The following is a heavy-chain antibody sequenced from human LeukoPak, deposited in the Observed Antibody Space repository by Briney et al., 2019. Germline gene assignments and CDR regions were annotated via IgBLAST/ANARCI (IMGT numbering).Heavy chain of an antibody. Sequence: ASVKVSCKASGYTFTSYGISWVRQAPGQGLEWMGWISAYNGNTNYAQKLQGRVTMTTDTSTSTAYMELRNLRSDDTAVYYCARDQGPYDILTGYYNHLDYWGQGTLVTVSS. D-gene: IGHD3-9*01. V-gene: IGHV1-18*04. J-gene: IGHJ4*02. CDR2: ISAYNGNT. CDR3: ARDQGPYDILTGYYNHLDY. CDR1: GYTFTSYG.